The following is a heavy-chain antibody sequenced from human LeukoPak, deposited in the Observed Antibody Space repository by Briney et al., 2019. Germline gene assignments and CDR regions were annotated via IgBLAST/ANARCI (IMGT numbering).Heavy chain of an antibody. Sequence: SETLSLTCTVSGGSISSYSWSWIRQPPGKGLEWIGYIYHSGSTYYNPSLKSRVTISVDRSKNQFSLKLSSVTAADTAVYYCARGWFGDFRLFDYWGQGTLVTVSS. V-gene: IGHV4-30-2*01. CDR3: ARGWFGDFRLFDY. CDR2: IYHSGST. CDR1: GGSISSYS. D-gene: IGHD3-10*01. J-gene: IGHJ4*02.